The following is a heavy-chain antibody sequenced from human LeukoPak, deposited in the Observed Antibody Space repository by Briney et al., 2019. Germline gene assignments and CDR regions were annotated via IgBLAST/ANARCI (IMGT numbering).Heavy chain of an antibody. V-gene: IGHV3-33*01. CDR2: IWDDGGGQ. D-gene: IGHD3-22*01. J-gene: IGHJ4*02. CDR1: GFSFSTYA. CDR3: ARDSPYDDNGYSHYFND. Sequence: GGSLILSCAASGFSFSTYAMHWVRQAPGKGLEWVAMIWDDGGGQYDADSVKGRFTISRDTSKNTLYLQMNSLRAEDTAVYFWARDSPYDDNGYSHYFNDGGRGTLVTLPS.